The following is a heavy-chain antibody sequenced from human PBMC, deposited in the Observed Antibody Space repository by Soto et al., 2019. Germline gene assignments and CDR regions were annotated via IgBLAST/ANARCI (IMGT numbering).Heavy chain of an antibody. V-gene: IGHV3-21*01. CDR2: ISSSSSYI. J-gene: IGHJ6*02. D-gene: IGHD3-10*01. CDR1: GFTFSSYS. CDR3: AFEGLWLGEFPYYYYGMDV. Sequence: GGSLRLSCAASGFTFSSYSMNWVRQAPGKGLEWVSSISSSSSYIYYADSVKGRFTISRDNAKNSLYLQMNSLRAEDTAVYYCAFEGLWLGEFPYYYYGMDVWGQGTTVTVSS.